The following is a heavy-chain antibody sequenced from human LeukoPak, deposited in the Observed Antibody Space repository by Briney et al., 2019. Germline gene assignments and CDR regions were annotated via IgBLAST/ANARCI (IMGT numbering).Heavy chain of an antibody. CDR3: ARVATSRYWFDP. D-gene: IGHD5-12*01. Sequence: GASVKLSCTASVYTLTRYGISWGRQSPGQGRGWMGWIGPYNSNTNYAQKLQGRVTMTTDTSTSTAYMQLRSLRSDATAVYYCARVATSRYWFDPWGQGTLVTVSS. V-gene: IGHV1-18*01. CDR2: IGPYNSNT. CDR1: VYTLTRYG. J-gene: IGHJ5*02.